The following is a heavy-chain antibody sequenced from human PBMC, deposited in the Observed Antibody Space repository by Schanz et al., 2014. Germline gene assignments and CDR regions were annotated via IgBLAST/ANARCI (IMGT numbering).Heavy chain of an antibody. CDR1: GFTFRRYG. D-gene: IGHD3-3*01. CDR3: ARGSGTFDS. V-gene: IGHV3-23*01. J-gene: IGHJ4*02. CDR2: IAGDGGGP. Sequence: EVQMLESGGGLVQPGGSLRLSCVASGFTFRRYGMSWVRQAPGKGLEWVSVIAGDGGGPNYVDSVKGRFTISRDNSDNTLYLQMTNLRAADTAVYYCARGSGTFDSWGQGTLVTVSS.